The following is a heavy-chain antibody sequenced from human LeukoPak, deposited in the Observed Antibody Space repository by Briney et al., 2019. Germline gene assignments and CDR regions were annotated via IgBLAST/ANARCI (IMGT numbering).Heavy chain of an antibody. CDR1: GFIFRNYG. Sequence: GGSLGLSCAASGFIFRNYGTHWVRQAPGKGLEWVACIRYDGSKYADSVEGRFTISRDDSNNMAYLQMDSLKNEDTAVYYCTREDWDFDSWGQGTPVSVSS. V-gene: IGHV3-30*02. J-gene: IGHJ4*02. CDR3: TREDWDFDS. D-gene: IGHD3/OR15-3a*01. CDR2: IRYDGS.